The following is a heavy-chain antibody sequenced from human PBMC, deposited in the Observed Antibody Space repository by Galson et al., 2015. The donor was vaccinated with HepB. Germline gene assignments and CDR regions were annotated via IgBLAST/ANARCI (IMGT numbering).Heavy chain of an antibody. CDR1: GFTFSDYY. CDR3: ARDSRATFGEPNWFDP. V-gene: IGHV3-11*04. Sequence: SLRLSCAASGFTFSDYYMNWIRQAPGKGLEWIPYISASSSTIEYADSVKGRFTISRDNAKNSLFLQMSSLRAEDTAVYYCARDSRATFGEPNWFDPWGQGTLVAVSS. D-gene: IGHD3-3*01. J-gene: IGHJ5*02. CDR2: ISASSSTI.